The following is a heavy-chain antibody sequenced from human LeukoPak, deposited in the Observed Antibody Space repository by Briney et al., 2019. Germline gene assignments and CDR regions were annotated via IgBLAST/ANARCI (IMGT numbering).Heavy chain of an antibody. CDR3: ARGRAGYCSGGSCYSRGIGKYNWFDP. J-gene: IGHJ5*02. Sequence: SETLSLTCAVYGGSFSGYYWSWIRQPPGRELEWIGEINHSGSTNYNPSLKSRVTISVDTSKNQFSLKLSSVTAADTAVYYCARGRAGYCSGGSCYSRGIGKYNWFDPWGQGTLVTVSS. CDR1: GGSFSGYY. CDR2: INHSGST. D-gene: IGHD2-15*01. V-gene: IGHV4-34*01.